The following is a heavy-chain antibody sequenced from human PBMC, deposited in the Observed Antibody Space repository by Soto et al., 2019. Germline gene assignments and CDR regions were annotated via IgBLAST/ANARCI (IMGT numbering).Heavy chain of an antibody. D-gene: IGHD3-16*01. CDR3: ARDYYGCDY. V-gene: IGHV4-4*02. CDR2: ISHSGTV. Sequence: SETLSLTCYVSIVSITSSNWWTWVRQPPGKGLEWIGKISHSGTVNYNATLRSRVIISVDKPKNQLSLKLMSVTAADTAVYYCARDYYGCDYCGQGILFTGSS. CDR1: IVSITSSNW. J-gene: IGHJ4*02.